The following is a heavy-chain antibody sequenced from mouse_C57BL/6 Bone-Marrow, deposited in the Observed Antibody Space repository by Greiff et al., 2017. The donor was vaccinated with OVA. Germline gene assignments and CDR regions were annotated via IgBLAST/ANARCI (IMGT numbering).Heavy chain of an antibody. CDR1: GYTFTSYW. J-gene: IGHJ4*01. CDR2: IDPSDSET. CDR3: ATGQGGQGDSMDY. Sequence: QVQLQQPGAELVRPGSSVKLSCKASGYTFTSYWMHWVKQRPIQGLEWIGNIDPSDSETHYNQQFKDKATLTVDKSSSTAYMQLSSLTSEDSAVYYCATGQGGQGDSMDYWGQGTSVTVSA. V-gene: IGHV1-52*01. D-gene: IGHD3-3*01.